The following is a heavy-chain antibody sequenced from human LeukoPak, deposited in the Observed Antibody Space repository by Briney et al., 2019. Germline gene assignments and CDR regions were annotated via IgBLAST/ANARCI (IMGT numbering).Heavy chain of an antibody. J-gene: IGHJ4*02. CDR1: GFTFRSYG. CDR3: ARDLWEVRYFDWLLSSGGYFDY. Sequence: PGGSLRLSCTASGFTFRSYGMHWVRQAPGKGLEWLAFIQSDGRNQYYADSVKGQFTISRDNSKNTLFLQMNSLRAEDTAVYYCARDLWEVRYFDWLLSSGGYFDYWGQGTLVTVSS. D-gene: IGHD3-9*01. CDR2: IQSDGRNQ. V-gene: IGHV3-30*02.